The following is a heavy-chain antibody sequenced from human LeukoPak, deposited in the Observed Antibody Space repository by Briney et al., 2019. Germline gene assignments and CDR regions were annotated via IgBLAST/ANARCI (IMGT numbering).Heavy chain of an antibody. J-gene: IGHJ3*02. CDR2: IRYDGSNK. V-gene: IGHV3-30*02. CDR3: AKDHRPYSSSRGAQYFDI. CDR1: GFTFSSYG. Sequence: GGSLRLSCAASGFTFSSYGMHWVRQAPGKGLEWVAFIRYDGSNKYYADSVKGRFTISRDNSKNTLYLQMNSLRAEDTAVYYCAKDHRPYSSSRGAQYFDIWGQGTMVTVSS. D-gene: IGHD6-13*01.